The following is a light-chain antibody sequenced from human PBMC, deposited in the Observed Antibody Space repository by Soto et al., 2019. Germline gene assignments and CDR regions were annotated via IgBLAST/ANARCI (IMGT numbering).Light chain of an antibody. Sequence: EIVMTQSPATLSVSPGEEATLSCRASQSVSSNLAWYQQKPGQAPRLLIYGASTRATGIPARFSGSGSGTEFTLTISILQSEDFAVYYCQRYNKWPRTFGQGIKVDI. CDR2: GAS. CDR3: QRYNKWPRT. CDR1: QSVSSN. J-gene: IGKJ1*01. V-gene: IGKV3-15*01.